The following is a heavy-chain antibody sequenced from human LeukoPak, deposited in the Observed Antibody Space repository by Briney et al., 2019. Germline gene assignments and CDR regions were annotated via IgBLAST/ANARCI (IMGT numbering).Heavy chain of an antibody. CDR3: ARGGAIFGAKMIDY. CDR1: GYTFTGYY. D-gene: IGHD3-3*01. J-gene: IGHJ4*02. CDR2: INPNSGGT. Sequence: ASVKVSCKASGYTFTGYYIHWVRQAPGQGLEGMGGINPNSGGTNYAQKFQGRVTMTRDTSISIAYMELSRLRSDDTAVYYCARGGAIFGAKMIDYWGQGTLVTVSS. V-gene: IGHV1-2*02.